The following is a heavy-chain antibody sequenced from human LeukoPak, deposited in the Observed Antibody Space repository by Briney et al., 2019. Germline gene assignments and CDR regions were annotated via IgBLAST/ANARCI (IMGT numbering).Heavy chain of an antibody. CDR2: IYTSGST. CDR3: ASLMDSSSWRDY. J-gene: IGHJ4*02. Sequence: LETLSLTCTVSGGSISSYYWSWIRQPAGKGLEWIGRIYTSGSTNYNPSLKSRVTMPVDTSKNQFSLKLSSVTAADTAVYYCASLMDSSSWRDYWGQGTLVTVSS. V-gene: IGHV4-4*07. D-gene: IGHD6-13*01. CDR1: GGSISSYY.